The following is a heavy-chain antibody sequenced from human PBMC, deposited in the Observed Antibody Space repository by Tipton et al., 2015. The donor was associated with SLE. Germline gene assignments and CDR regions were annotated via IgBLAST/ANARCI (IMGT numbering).Heavy chain of an antibody. CDR2: INHSGST. D-gene: IGHD3-3*01. CDR1: GGSFSGYY. J-gene: IGHJ4*02. Sequence: TLSLTCAVYGGSFSGYYWNWIRQPPGKGLEWIGEINHSGSTNYNPSLKSRVTISVDTSKNQFSLKLSSVTAADTALYYCATQRTFWSAIFGVATAGFDYWGQGTLVTVSS. V-gene: IGHV4-34*01. CDR3: ATQRTFWSAIFGVATAGFDY.